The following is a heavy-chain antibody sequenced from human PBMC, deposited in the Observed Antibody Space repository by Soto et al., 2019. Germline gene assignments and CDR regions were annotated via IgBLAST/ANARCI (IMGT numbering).Heavy chain of an antibody. Sequence: GGSLRLSCAASGFTCSSYDMSWVRQAPGKGLEWVSFISGSGGNTYYSDSVKGRFAISRVNSRNTLFLQLDSLRVEDTAIYYCVKDALIGYTYSYTSWGQGTLVTVSS. CDR1: GFTCSSYD. CDR2: ISGSGGNT. D-gene: IGHD5-18*01. V-gene: IGHV3-23*01. CDR3: VKDALIGYTYSYTS. J-gene: IGHJ4*02.